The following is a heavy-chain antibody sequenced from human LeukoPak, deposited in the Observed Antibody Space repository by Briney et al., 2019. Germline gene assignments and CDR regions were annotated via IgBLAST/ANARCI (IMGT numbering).Heavy chain of an antibody. CDR2: IYYSGST. CDR1: GGSISSSSYY. V-gene: IGHV4-39*01. J-gene: IGHJ4*02. Sequence: SETLSLTCTVSGGSISSSSYYWGWIRQPPGKGLECIGSIYYSGSTYYNPSLKSRVTISVDTSKNQFSLKLSSVTAADTAVYYCARRLAAAGNELFDYWGQGTLVTVSS. D-gene: IGHD6-13*01. CDR3: ARRLAAAGNELFDY.